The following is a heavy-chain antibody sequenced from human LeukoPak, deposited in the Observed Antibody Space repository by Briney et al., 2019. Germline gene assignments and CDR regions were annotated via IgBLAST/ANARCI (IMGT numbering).Heavy chain of an antibody. D-gene: IGHD2-15*01. CDR1: GFTLSSNS. CDR2: ISISSSSI. J-gene: IGHJ4*02. V-gene: IGHV3-21*01. Sequence: GGSLRLSCAASGFTLSSNSMNWVRQAPGKGLEWVSSISISSSSIYYAESVKGRFTISRDNAQNSLYLQMNSLRAEDTAVYYCARVASSGALRTDCWGQGTLVTVSS. CDR3: ARVASSGALRTDC.